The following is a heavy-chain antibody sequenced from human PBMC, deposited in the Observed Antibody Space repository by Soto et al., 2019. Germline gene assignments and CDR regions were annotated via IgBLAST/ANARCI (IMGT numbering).Heavy chain of an antibody. D-gene: IGHD3-10*01. Sequence: PSDTLSLTCAVTGCAISDGDYYWSWILQHPGKGLEWIGYIHHSGSTYFNPSLKSRVTISIYTSQNHFSLKLNSVTAADTAVYYCTKDAGEGYNHPFDYWCQG. CDR2: IHHSGST. J-gene: IGHJ4*02. CDR3: TKDAGEGYNHPFDY. V-gene: IGHV4-31*11. CDR1: GCAISDGDYY.